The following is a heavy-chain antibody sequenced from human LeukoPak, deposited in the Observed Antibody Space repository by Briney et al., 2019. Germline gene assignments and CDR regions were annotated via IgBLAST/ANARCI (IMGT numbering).Heavy chain of an antibody. D-gene: IGHD3-3*01. Sequence: GGSLRLSCEASGFAFSAHGMSWVRQAPGKGLEWVSAIGGYGTTTYYGDSVRGRFTISRDNSRNTMYLYMSSLRAEDTAVYYCARDPMGSRSITIFGVVHSYFDYWGQGTLVTVSS. CDR3: ARDPMGSRSITIFGVVHSYFDY. CDR1: GFAFSAHG. CDR2: IGGYGTTT. V-gene: IGHV3-23*01. J-gene: IGHJ4*02.